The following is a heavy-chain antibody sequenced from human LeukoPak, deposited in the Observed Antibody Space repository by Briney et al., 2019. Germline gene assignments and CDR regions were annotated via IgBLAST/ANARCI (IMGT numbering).Heavy chain of an antibody. J-gene: IGHJ3*02. CDR3: ARVGGMTTINNAAFDI. V-gene: IGHV4-4*07. CDR1: GGSISSYY. CDR2: IYTSGST. Sequence: PSETLSLTCTVSGGSISSYYWSWIRQPAGKGLEWIGRIYTSGSTNYNPSLKSRLTISLDRPKNQFSLKLTSVTAADTAIYYCARVGGMTTINNAAFDIWGQGTMVTVSS. D-gene: IGHD4-4*01.